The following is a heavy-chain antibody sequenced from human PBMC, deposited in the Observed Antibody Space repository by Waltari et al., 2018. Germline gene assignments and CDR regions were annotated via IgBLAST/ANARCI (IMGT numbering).Heavy chain of an antibody. V-gene: IGHV1-69*12. CDR1: GGPFGGYG. J-gene: IGHJ6*03. Sequence: VQLVQSGPEVRTPGSSVKVSCKASGGPFGGYGISWVRLVPGQRLEWLGVIIPIFGIPDYSQKFQDRLTITADESTSTAFMELSSLTSEDTAIYFCATHKLGISQHYYHMGAWGKGTTVTISS. CDR2: IIPIFGIP. D-gene: IGHD7-27*01. CDR3: ATHKLGISQHYYHMGA.